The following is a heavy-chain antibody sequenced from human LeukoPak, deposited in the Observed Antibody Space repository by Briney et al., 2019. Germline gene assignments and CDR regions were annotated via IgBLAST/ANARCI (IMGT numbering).Heavy chain of an antibody. D-gene: IGHD2-2*01. V-gene: IGHV3-33*06. CDR3: AKGGPCTSNSRYYFDV. CDR2: IWDNGNNK. J-gene: IGHJ4*02. Sequence: GGSLRLSRAASGFSFSDNDMHWVRQAPGKGLEWVAVIWDNGNNKYYGDSVNGRFTVSRDNAENTLELQMNSLRVEDTAIYYCAKGGPCTSNSRYYFDVWGQGALVTVSA. CDR1: GFSFSDND.